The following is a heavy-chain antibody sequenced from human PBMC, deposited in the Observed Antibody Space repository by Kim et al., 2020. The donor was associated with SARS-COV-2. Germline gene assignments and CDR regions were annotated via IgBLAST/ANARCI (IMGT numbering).Heavy chain of an antibody. Sequence: KFQGRVTITADESTSTAYMELSSLRSEDTAVYYCARDAPSIAARPKWFDPWGQGTLVTVSS. D-gene: IGHD6-6*01. CDR3: ARDAPSIAARPKWFDP. V-gene: IGHV1-69*01. J-gene: IGHJ5*02.